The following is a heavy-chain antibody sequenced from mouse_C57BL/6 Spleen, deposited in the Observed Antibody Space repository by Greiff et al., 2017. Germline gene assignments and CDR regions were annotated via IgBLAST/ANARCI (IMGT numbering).Heavy chain of an antibody. CDR3: ARTYGSSFLYWYFDV. CDR1: GYAFSSSW. J-gene: IGHJ1*03. CDR2: IYPGDGDT. Sequence: VQLVESGPELVKPGASVKISCKASGYAFSSSWMNWVKQRPGKGLEWIGRIYPGDGDTNYNGKFKGKATLTADKSSSTAYMQLSSLTSEDSAVYFCARTYGSSFLYWYFDVWGTGTTVTVSS. V-gene: IGHV1-82*01. D-gene: IGHD1-1*01.